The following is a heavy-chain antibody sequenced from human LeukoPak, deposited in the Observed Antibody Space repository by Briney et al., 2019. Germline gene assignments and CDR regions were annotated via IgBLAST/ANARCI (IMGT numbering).Heavy chain of an antibody. CDR2: ISSSGSTI. CDR3: ARDRGYSYGPSYYFDY. Sequence: GGSLRLSCAASGFTFSSYEMNWVRQAPGKGLEWVSYISSSGSTIYYADSVKGRFTISRDNAKNTLYLQMNSLRAEDTAVYYCARDRGYSYGPSYYFDYWGQGTLVTVSS. D-gene: IGHD5-18*01. CDR1: GFTFSSYE. J-gene: IGHJ4*02. V-gene: IGHV3-48*03.